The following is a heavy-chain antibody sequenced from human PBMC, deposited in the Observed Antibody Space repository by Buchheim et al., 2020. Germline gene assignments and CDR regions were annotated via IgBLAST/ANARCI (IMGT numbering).Heavy chain of an antibody. CDR1: GFTFSNYW. CDR2: INSDGGTT. J-gene: IGHJ4*02. CDR3: ARGRGVGLELRAVDY. D-gene: IGHD1-7*01. V-gene: IGHV3-74*01. Sequence: EVQLVASGGGLVQPGGSLRLSCAASGFTFSNYWMHWVRQTPGKGLVWVSHINSDGGTTNYAASVKGRVTISRDNATRTLYLQMSSLRAEDTAVYYCARGRGVGLELRAVDYWGQGTL.